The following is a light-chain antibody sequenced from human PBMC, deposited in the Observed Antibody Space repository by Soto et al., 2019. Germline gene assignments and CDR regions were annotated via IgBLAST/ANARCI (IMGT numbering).Light chain of an antibody. Sequence: DIHMTQSPSSLSPSVGDRVTLTCRASQSISRHLNWYQQKPGRAPRLLIYGSSNLQGGVPSRFSGSGSGTDFTLTISRLEPEDFAIYYCQQYGGVPYTFGQGTKVDIK. CDR3: QQYGGVPYT. V-gene: IGKV1-39*01. CDR1: QSISRH. J-gene: IGKJ2*01. CDR2: GSS.